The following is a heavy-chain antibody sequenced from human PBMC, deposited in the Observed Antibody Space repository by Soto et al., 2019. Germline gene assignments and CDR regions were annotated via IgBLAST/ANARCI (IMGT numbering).Heavy chain of an antibody. CDR3: ARDTGYFDGSGYYYGLDS. Sequence: SETLSLTCTVSGDSVRRGSYYWSWIRQPPGKGLEWIGHIFYSGSTTYSPSLQSRVTISLNTSKNQFSLKLTSVTAADTAMYFCARDTGYFDGSGYYYGLDSWGQGTLVTVSS. J-gene: IGHJ5*01. CDR2: IFYSGST. CDR1: GDSVRRGSYY. V-gene: IGHV4-61*01. D-gene: IGHD3-22*01.